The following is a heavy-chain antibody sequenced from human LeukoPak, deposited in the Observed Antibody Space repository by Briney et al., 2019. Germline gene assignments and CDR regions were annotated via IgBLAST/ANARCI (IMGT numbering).Heavy chain of an antibody. V-gene: IGHV3-53*01. CDR2: IYSGGST. D-gene: IGHD3-9*01. CDR3: ARHKSINPLYDILTGYYIRAIDH. J-gene: IGHJ4*02. Sequence: GGSLRLSCAASGFTVSSNYMSWVRQAPGKGLEWVSVIYSGGSTYYADSVKGRFTISRDNSKNTLYLQMNSLRAEDTAVYYCARHKSINPLYDILTGYYIRAIDHWGQGTLVTVSS. CDR1: GFTVSSNY.